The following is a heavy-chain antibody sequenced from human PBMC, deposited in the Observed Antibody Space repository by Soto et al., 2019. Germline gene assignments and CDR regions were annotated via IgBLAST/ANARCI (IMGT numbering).Heavy chain of an antibody. Sequence: QITLKESGPPLVKPTQTLTLTCTFSGFSLSTSGVGVGWIRQPPGKALEWLALIYWDDDKRYSPSLKSRLTITKDTSKNQVVLTMTNMDPVDTATYYCAHPTLKVGALGFDYWGQGTLVTVSS. V-gene: IGHV2-5*02. CDR1: GFSLSTSGVG. CDR2: IYWDDDK. CDR3: AHPTLKVGALGFDY. D-gene: IGHD1-26*01. J-gene: IGHJ4*02.